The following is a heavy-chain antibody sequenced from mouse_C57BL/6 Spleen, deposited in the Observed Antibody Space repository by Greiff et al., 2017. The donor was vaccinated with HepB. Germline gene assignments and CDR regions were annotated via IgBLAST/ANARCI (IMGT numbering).Heavy chain of an antibody. Sequence: VQLQQPGAELVKPGASVKLSCKASGYTFTSYWMHWVKQRPGQGLEWIGMIHPNSGSTNYNEKFKSKATLTVDKSSSTAYMQLSSLTSEDSAVYYCARGEVPYDYDGPHWYFDVWGTGTTVTVSS. CDR3: ARGEVPYDYDGPHWYFDV. D-gene: IGHD2-4*01. V-gene: IGHV1-64*01. CDR2: IHPNSGST. J-gene: IGHJ1*03. CDR1: GYTFTSYW.